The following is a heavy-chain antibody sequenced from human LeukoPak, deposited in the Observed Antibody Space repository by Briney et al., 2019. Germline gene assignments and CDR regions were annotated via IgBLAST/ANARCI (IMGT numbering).Heavy chain of an antibody. D-gene: IGHD4-17*01. J-gene: IGHJ5*02. Sequence: GGSLRLSRAASGFTFSSYSMNWVRQAPGKGLEWVSSISSSSSKMYYADSVKGRLTISRDNAKNSLYLQMNSLRAEDTAVYYCAREDGEGFDPWGQGTLVTVSS. V-gene: IGHV3-21*01. CDR1: GFTFSSYS. CDR3: AREDGEGFDP. CDR2: ISSSSSKM.